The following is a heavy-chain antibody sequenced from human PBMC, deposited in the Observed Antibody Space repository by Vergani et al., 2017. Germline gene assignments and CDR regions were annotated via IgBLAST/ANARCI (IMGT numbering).Heavy chain of an antibody. D-gene: IGHD4-11*01. CDR2: ISYDGSNK. CDR3: AKDPSSPTXTSDYYYYYGMDV. Sequence: QVQLVESGGSVVQPGRSLRLSCAASGFTFSNYGLHWVRQAPGQGLEWVAVISYDGSNKYYADSVKGRFTISRDNSKNTLYLQMNSLRAEDTAVYYCAKDPSSPTXTSDYYYYYGMDVWGQGTTVTVSS. J-gene: IGHJ6*02. V-gene: IGHV3-30*18. CDR1: GFTFSNYG.